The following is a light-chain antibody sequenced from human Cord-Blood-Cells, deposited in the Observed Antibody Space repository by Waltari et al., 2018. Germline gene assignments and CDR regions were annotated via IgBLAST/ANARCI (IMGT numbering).Light chain of an antibody. CDR2: YDS. CDR1: NIGSKS. V-gene: IGLV3-21*04. CDR3: QVWDSSSDRLYV. J-gene: IGLJ1*01. Sequence: SYVLTQPPSVSVAPGKTARITCGGNNIGSKSVHWYQQKPGQAPVLVIYYDSDRPSGIPERFSGSNSGNTATLTISRVEAGDEADYYCQVWDSSSDRLYVFGTGTKVTV.